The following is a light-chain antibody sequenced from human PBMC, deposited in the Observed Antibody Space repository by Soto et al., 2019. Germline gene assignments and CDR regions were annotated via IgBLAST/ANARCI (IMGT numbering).Light chain of an antibody. J-gene: IGLJ1*01. V-gene: IGLV1-44*01. CDR2: TNN. Sequence: IFGSESTSNIGSHSVNWFQHLPGTAPKLLIITNNQRASGVPGRFSGYKFGTSASLVISGLQSEDEADYYCATWDDIPKGVFGTGTKVSV. CDR3: ATWDDIPKGV. CDR1: TSNIGSHS.